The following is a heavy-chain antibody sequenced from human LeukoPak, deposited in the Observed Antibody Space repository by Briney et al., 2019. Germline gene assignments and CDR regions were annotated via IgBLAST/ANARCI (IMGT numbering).Heavy chain of an antibody. CDR1: GGSISSSSYY. D-gene: IGHD3-10*01. V-gene: IGHV4-39*01. CDR3: ARQAPLLWFGEGLFDY. J-gene: IGHJ4*02. CDR2: IYYSGST. Sequence: SETLSLTCTVSGGSISSSSYYWGWIRQPPGKGLEWIGSIYYSGSTYYNPSLKSRVTISVDTSKNQFSLKLSSVTAADTAVYYRARQAPLLWFGEGLFDYWGQGTLVTVSS.